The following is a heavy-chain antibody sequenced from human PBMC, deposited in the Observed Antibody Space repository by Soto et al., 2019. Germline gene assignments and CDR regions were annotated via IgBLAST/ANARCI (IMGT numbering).Heavy chain of an antibody. Sequence: SETLSLTCTVSGASISGFYWSWIRKSAGKGLEWIGRIYATGTTDYNPSLKSRVMMSVDTSKKQFSLKLRSVTAADTAVYYCAKARTSSAVDFDYWGHGTLVTVSS. CDR2: IYATGTT. CDR1: GASISGFY. J-gene: IGHJ4*01. V-gene: IGHV4-4*07. CDR3: AKARTSSAVDFDY. D-gene: IGHD6-19*01.